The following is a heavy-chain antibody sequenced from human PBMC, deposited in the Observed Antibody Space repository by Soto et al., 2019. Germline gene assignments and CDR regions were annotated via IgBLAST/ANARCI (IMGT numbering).Heavy chain of an antibody. CDR2: IIPLFGTA. V-gene: IGHV1-69*13. J-gene: IGHJ4*02. CDR1: GGTFSTYA. D-gene: IGHD6-19*01. CDR3: ARPKGSYSSGYYYFDY. Sequence: SVKVSCKTSGGTFSTYAIYWVRQAPGQGLEWMGAIIPLFGTADYAQKFQGRITITADESTSTASMELSSLRSEDTAVYYCARPKGSYSSGYYYFDYWGQGTLVTVSS.